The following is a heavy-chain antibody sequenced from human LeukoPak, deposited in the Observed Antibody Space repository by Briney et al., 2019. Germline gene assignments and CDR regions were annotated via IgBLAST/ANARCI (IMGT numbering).Heavy chain of an antibody. J-gene: IGHJ4*02. Sequence: GGSLRLSCAASGFTFSNAWMSWVRQTPGKGLEWVGRIRSKSDGGTTDYAAPVKGRFTISRDHSKNTLYLQMNSLRAEDTAVYYCARRAGAYSHPYDYWGQGTLVTVSS. CDR1: GFTFSNAW. CDR2: IRSKSDGGTT. D-gene: IGHD4/OR15-4a*01. CDR3: ARRAGAYSHPYDY. V-gene: IGHV3-15*01.